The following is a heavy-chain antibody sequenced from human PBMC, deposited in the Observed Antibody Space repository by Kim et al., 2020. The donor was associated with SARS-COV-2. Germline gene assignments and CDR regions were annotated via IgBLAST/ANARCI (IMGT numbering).Heavy chain of an antibody. J-gene: IGHJ6*02. V-gene: IGHV1-8*01. CDR2: MNPNSGNT. CDR1: GYTFTSYD. Sequence: ASVKVSCKASGYTFTSYDINWVRQATGQGLEWMGWMNPNSGNTGYAQKFQGRVTMTRNTSISTAYMELSSLRSEDTAVYYCARVWGGDYAEAAWGQGTTVTVSS. CDR3: ARVWGGDYAEAA. D-gene: IGHD4-17*01.